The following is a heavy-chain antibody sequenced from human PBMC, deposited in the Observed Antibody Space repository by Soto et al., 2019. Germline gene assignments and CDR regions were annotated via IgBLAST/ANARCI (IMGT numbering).Heavy chain of an antibody. CDR2: IYYSGST. V-gene: IGHV4-59*01. D-gene: IGHD5-12*01. J-gene: IGHJ4*01. CDR3: ARGLGAIDY. Sequence: QVQLQESGPGLVKPSETLSLTCTVSGGSITNYYWSWIRQPPGKGLEWIGYIYYSGSTNYNPSLKSRVTMSVDTSKNQFSLKLSSVTAADTAVYYCARGLGAIDYWGHGTLVTVSS. CDR1: GGSITNYY.